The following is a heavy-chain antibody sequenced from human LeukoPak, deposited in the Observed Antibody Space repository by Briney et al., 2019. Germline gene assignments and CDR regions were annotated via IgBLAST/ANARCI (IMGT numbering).Heavy chain of an antibody. Sequence: GGSLRLSCAASGFTFSDYYMSWIRQAPGEGLEWVSEILASDGRTYYADSVKGRFTISRDNSKNTLYLQMTSLRAEDTAIYYCAKDQTPDSGWSFDYWGQGTLVTVSS. CDR3: AKDQTPDSGWSFDY. CDR2: ILASDGRT. D-gene: IGHD6-19*01. V-gene: IGHV3-23*01. J-gene: IGHJ4*02. CDR1: GFTFSDYY.